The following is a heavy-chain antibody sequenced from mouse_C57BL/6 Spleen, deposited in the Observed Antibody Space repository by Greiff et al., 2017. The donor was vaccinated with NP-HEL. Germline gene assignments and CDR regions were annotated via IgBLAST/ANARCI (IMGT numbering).Heavy chain of an antibody. CDR2: IDPSDSYT. J-gene: IGHJ4*01. CDR3: ARYGYDYYAMDY. D-gene: IGHD2-2*01. Sequence: VQLQQSGAELVMPGASVKLSCKASGYTFTSYWMHWVKQRPGQGLEWIGEIDPSDSYTNYNQKFKGKSTLTVDKSSSTAYMQLSSLTSEDSAVYYCARYGYDYYAMDYWGQGTSVTVSS. CDR1: GYTFTSYW. V-gene: IGHV1-69*01.